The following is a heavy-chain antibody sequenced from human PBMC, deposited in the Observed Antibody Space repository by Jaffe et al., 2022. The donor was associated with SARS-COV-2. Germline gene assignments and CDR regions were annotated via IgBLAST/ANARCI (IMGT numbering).Heavy chain of an antibody. V-gene: IGHV3-48*01. CDR1: GFTFSSYS. CDR2: ISSSSSTI. J-gene: IGHJ4*02. D-gene: IGHD6-13*01. CDR3: ARGGWNSRAPTYFDY. Sequence: EVQLVESGGGLVQPGGSLRLSCAASGFTFSSYSMNWVRQAPGKGLEWVSYISSSSSTIYYADSVKGRFTISRDNAKNSLYLQMNSLRAEDTAVYYCARGGWNSRAPTYFDYWGQGTLVTVSS.